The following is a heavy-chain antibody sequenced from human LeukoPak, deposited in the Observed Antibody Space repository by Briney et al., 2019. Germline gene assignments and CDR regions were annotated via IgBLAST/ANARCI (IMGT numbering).Heavy chain of an antibody. Sequence: SETLSLTCTVSGDSISSSSYYWGWIRQPPGKGLEWIGEINHSGSTNYNPSLKSRVTISVDTSKNQFSLKLSSVTAADTAVYYCARHRSRGWLQWYYFDYWGQGTLVTVSS. J-gene: IGHJ4*02. CDR1: GDSISSSSYY. D-gene: IGHD5-24*01. V-gene: IGHV4-39*01. CDR3: ARHRSRGWLQWYYFDY. CDR2: INHSGST.